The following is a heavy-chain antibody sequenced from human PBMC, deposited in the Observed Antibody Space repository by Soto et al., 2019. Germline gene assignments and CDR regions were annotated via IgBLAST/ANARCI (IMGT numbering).Heavy chain of an antibody. D-gene: IGHD2-8*01. CDR1: GYTFINYD. J-gene: IGHJ5*02. CDR2: MNPDSGNT. Sequence: QVQLVQSGAEVKKPGASVKVSCKASGYTFINYDINWVRQATGQGLEWVGWMNPDSGNTGYAQNLQGRVTMTGNTSISSVYMELSSLTSEDTAVYYCARRRVSNGWFDHWGQGTLVTVSS. CDR3: ARRRVSNGWFDH. V-gene: IGHV1-8*01.